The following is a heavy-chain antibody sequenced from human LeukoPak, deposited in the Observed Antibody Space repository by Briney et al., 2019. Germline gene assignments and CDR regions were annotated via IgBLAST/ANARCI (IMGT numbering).Heavy chain of an antibody. CDR3: AKGKNPYSGYDWGPGY. V-gene: IGHV3-48*03. J-gene: IGHJ4*02. CDR1: GFTFSSYE. CDR2: ISSSGSTI. D-gene: IGHD5-12*01. Sequence: PGGSLRLSCAASGFTFSSYEMNWVRQAPGKGLEWVSYISSSGSTIYYADSVKGRFTISRDNAKNTLYLQMNSLRAEDTAVYYCAKGKNPYSGYDWGPGYWGQGTLVTVSS.